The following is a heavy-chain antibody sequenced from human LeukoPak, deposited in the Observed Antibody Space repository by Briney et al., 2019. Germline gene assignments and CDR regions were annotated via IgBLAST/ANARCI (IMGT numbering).Heavy chain of an antibody. D-gene: IGHD3-10*01. J-gene: IGHJ4*02. CDR3: ARRYYYNLGSYPFDF. V-gene: IGHV4-34*01. Sequence: SETLSLTCAVSGGPFSGYFWSWIRQSSGKGLEWIGENHNSGTTNYNPPLNSRVTISEVTSKNQFYLNLSSVNAADTAVYYCARRYYYNLGSYPFDFWGQGTLVTGSS. CDR2: NHNSGTT. CDR1: GGPFSGYF.